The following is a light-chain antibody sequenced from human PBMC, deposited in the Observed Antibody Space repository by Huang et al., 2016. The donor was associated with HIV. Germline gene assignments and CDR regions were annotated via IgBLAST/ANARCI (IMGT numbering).Light chain of an antibody. Sequence: EIVITQSPATLSVSPGERATLSCRASQSVSSTLAWYQQKPGQAPRLLLSGASSRATGSPARFSGSGSGKEFTLTISSLQSEDFAVYYCQQYNNWPRGTFGQGTKVEIK. CDR1: QSVSST. J-gene: IGKJ2*01. V-gene: IGKV3-15*01. CDR3: QQYNNWPRGT. CDR2: GAS.